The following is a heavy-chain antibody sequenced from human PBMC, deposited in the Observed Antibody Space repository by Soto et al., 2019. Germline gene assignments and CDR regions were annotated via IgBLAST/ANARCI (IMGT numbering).Heavy chain of an antibody. J-gene: IGHJ3*02. D-gene: IGHD3-22*01. V-gene: IGHV3-23*01. Sequence: GGALRPSCAAPGFTFCSYALRWVRPAPGEGVGWVSAISGSGGSTYYADSVKGRFTISRDNSKNTLYLQMNSLRAEDTAVYYCASIPLGYYDSSGSSQGNAFDIWGQGTMVTVSS. CDR3: ASIPLGYYDSSGSSQGNAFDI. CDR2: ISGSGGST. CDR1: GFTFCSYA.